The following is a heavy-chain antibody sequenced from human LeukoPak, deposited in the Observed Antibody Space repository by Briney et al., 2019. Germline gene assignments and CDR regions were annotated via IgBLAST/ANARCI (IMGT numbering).Heavy chain of an antibody. J-gene: IGHJ5*02. D-gene: IGHD3-10*01. CDR3: TRSSLLWFGELSWYNWFDP. CDR2: INHSGST. Sequence: SETLSLTCAVYGGSFSGYYWSWLRQPPGKGLEWIGEINHSGSTNYNPSLRSRVTISVDTSKNQFSLKLSSVTAADTAVYYCTRSSLLWFGELSWYNWFDPWGQGTLVTVSS. V-gene: IGHV4-34*01. CDR1: GGSFSGYY.